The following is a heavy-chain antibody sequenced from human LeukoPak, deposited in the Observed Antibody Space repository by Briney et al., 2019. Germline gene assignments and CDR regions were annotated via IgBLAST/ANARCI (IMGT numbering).Heavy chain of an antibody. V-gene: IGHV3-30-3*01. CDR1: GFTFSSYA. J-gene: IGHJ1*01. CDR2: ISYDGSNK. Sequence: PGGSLRLSCAASGFTFSSYAMHWVRQAPGKGLEWVAVISYDGSNKYYADSVKGRFTISRDNAKNSLYLQMNSLRAEDTAVYYCARDRKCSSTSCYGSFQHWGQGTLVTVSS. D-gene: IGHD2-2*01. CDR3: ARDRKCSSTSCYGSFQH.